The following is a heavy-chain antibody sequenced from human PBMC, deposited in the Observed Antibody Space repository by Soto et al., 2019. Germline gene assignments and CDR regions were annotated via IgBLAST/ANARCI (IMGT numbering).Heavy chain of an antibody. Sequence: QVQLQESGPGLVKPSQTLSLTCTVSGGSISSGGYYWSWIRQHPGKGLEWIGYIYYSGSTYYNPSPQSGVTIAVDTSKNQFSLKLSSVTAADTAVYYGARVGGINWFDPWGQGTLVTVSS. CDR2: IYYSGST. J-gene: IGHJ5*02. CDR3: ARVGGINWFDP. CDR1: GGSISSGGYY. V-gene: IGHV4-31*03. D-gene: IGHD3-16*01.